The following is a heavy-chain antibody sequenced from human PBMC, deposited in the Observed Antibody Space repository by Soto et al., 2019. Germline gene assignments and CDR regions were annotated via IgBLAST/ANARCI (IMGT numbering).Heavy chain of an antibody. Sequence: QVQLQESGPGLVKPSETLSLTCTVSGGSISSYYWSWIRQPPGKGLEWIGYIYYSGSTNYNPSLMSRVTISVDTSKNQFSLKLSSVTAADTAVYYCARVWGGAFDIWGQGTMVTVSS. J-gene: IGHJ3*02. CDR1: GGSISSYY. CDR3: ARVWGGAFDI. CDR2: IYYSGST. D-gene: IGHD3-10*01. V-gene: IGHV4-59*01.